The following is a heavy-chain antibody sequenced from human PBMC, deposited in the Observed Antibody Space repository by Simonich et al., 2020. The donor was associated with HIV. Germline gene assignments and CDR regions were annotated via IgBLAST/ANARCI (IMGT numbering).Heavy chain of an antibody. CDR2: ISYDGSNK. V-gene: IGHV3-30*07. CDR1: GFTFSSYA. Sequence: QVQLVESGGGVVQPGRSLRLSCAASGFTFSSYAMHWFRQAPGKGLEWVAFISYDGSNKYYADSVKGRFTISRDNSKNTLYLQMNSLRAEDTAVYYCASGGSISSVWADDYWGQGTLVTVSS. D-gene: IGHD3-16*01. J-gene: IGHJ4*02. CDR3: ASGGSISSVWADDY.